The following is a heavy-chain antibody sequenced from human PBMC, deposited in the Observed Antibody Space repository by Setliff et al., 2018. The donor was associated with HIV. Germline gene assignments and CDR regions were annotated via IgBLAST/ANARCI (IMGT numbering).Heavy chain of an antibody. CDR3: ARALWWSDAFDI. D-gene: IGHD2-21*01. V-gene: IGHV3-53*01. J-gene: IGHJ3*02. CDR2: LYPGGSA. CDR1: RLTLSSNY. Sequence: LRLSCTASRLTLSSNYMTWVRQSPGKGLEWVSTLYPGGSAYYADSVKGRFTISRDNSKNILYLQMNSLRAEDTAVYYCARALWWSDAFDIWGQGTMVTVSS.